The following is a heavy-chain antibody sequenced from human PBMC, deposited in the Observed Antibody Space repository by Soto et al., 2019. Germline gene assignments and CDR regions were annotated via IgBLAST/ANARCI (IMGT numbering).Heavy chain of an antibody. D-gene: IGHD3-3*01. V-gene: IGHV1-69*01. J-gene: IGHJ5*02. CDR1: VGTFSSYA. CDR3: AREHTIFGVAPNWFDP. Sequence: QVQLVQSGAEVKKPGSSVKVSCKASVGTFSSYAISWVRQAPGQGLEWMGGIIPIFGTANYAQKFQGRVTITADESTSTDYMELSSLRSEDTAVYYCAREHTIFGVAPNWFDPWGQGTLVAVAS. CDR2: IIPIFGTA.